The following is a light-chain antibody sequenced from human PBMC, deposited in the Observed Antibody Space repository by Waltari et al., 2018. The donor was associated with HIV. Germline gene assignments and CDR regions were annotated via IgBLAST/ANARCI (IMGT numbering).Light chain of an antibody. Sequence: QSVLTQPPSVSGAPGQRVTISCTGRSSNIGAGYDVHWYQQLPGTAPKLLIYGNNNRPSGVPDRVSGSKSGTSASLAITGLQAEDEADYYCQSYDRTLSVIFGGGTKLTVL. V-gene: IGLV1-40*01. J-gene: IGLJ2*01. CDR3: QSYDRTLSVI. CDR1: SSNIGAGYD. CDR2: GNN.